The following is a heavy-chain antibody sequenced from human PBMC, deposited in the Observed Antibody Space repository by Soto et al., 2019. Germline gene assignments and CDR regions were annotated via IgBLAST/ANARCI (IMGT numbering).Heavy chain of an antibody. CDR1: GGSFSGYY. CDR2: INHSGST. Sequence: SETLSLTCAVYGGSFSGYYWSWIRQPPGKGLEWIGEINHSGSTNYNPSLKSRVTISVDTSKNQFSLKLSSVTAADTAVYYCASIAARQRYYYYYYMDVWGKGTTVTVSS. D-gene: IGHD6-6*01. V-gene: IGHV4-34*01. CDR3: ASIAARQRYYYYYYMDV. J-gene: IGHJ6*03.